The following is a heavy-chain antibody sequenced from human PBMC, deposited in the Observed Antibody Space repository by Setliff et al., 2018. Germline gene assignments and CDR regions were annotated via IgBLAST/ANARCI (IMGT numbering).Heavy chain of an antibody. J-gene: IGHJ6*03. V-gene: IGHV4-4*07. CDR3: AREQWLDPPGYYYMDV. D-gene: IGHD6-19*01. CDR2: IYIGGSA. CDR1: GGSISSYY. Sequence: LSLTCTVSGGSISSYYWSWIRQPAGKGLEWIGHIYIGGSANYNPSLKSRVTMSIDTSKNQFSLKLNSVTAADMAVYYCAREQWLDPPGYYYMDVWAKGTTVTV.